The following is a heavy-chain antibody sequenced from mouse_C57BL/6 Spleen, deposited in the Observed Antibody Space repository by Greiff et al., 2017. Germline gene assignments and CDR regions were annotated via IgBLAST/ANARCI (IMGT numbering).Heavy chain of an antibody. D-gene: IGHD2-4*01. CDR1: GYTFTSYW. V-gene: IGHV1-52*01. J-gene: IGHJ1*03. CDR3: ARHYDYDGYFDV. Sequence: QVHVKQPGAELVRPGSSVKLSCKASGYTFTSYWMHWVKQRPIQGLEWIGNIDPSDSETHYNQKFKDKATLTVDKSSSTAYMQLSSLTSEDSAVYYCARHYDYDGYFDVWGTGTTVTVSS. CDR2: IDPSDSET.